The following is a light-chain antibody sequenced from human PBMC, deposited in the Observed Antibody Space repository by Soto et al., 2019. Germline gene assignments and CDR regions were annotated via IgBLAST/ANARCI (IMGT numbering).Light chain of an antibody. V-gene: IGKV1-5*01. J-gene: IGKJ1*01. Sequence: DIQMTQSPSTLSASVGDRVTNTCRASQSISNWLAWYQQKAGKVPKLLIYDASTLASGVPSRFSGSGSGTEFTLTISSLQPDDFATCYCQEYSSYTWTFGHGTKVDIK. CDR2: DAS. CDR3: QEYSSYTWT. CDR1: QSISNW.